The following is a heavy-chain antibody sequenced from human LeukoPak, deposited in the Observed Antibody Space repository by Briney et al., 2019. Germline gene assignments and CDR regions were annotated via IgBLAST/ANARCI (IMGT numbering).Heavy chain of an antibody. CDR3: ARDRDYCTSTSCYTGYYYMDV. CDR1: GGSISSYY. CDR2: IYTSGST. V-gene: IGHV4-4*07. J-gene: IGHJ6*03. D-gene: IGHD2-2*02. Sequence: PSETLSLTCTVSGGSISSYYWSWIRQPAGKGLEWIGRIYTSGSTNYNPSLRSRVTMSMDTSKNQFSLKLSSVTAADTAVYYCARDRDYCTSTSCYTGYYYMDVWGKGTTVTVSS.